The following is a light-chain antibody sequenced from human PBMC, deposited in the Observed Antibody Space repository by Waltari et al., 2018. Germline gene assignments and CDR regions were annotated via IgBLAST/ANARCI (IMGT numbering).Light chain of an antibody. CDR1: QSVSRA. V-gene: IGKV3-20*01. CDR3: QHYVRLPAT. CDR2: GAS. J-gene: IGKJ1*01. Sequence: EIVLTQSTGRLSSSPGERVTLSCRASQSVSRALAWYQQKPGQAPRLLIFGASNRATGIPDKFSGSVYETVFSLTISRLEPEDCAVYYCQHYVRLPATFGRGTKVEIK.